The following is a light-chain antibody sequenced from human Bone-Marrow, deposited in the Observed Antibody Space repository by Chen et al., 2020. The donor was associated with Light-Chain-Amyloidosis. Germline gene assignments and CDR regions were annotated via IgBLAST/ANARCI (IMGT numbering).Light chain of an antibody. CDR1: SSDVGGYNY. CDR3: SSYTSSSTLYV. J-gene: IGLJ1*01. Sequence: QSALTQPASVSGSPGQSITISCTGTSSDVGGYNYVSWYQQHPGKAPKLMIYDVSTRPSGVSNRFSGSKSGNTASLTISGLQAEDEADYYCSSYTSSSTLYVFGTETKVTVL. V-gene: IGLV2-14*01. CDR2: DVS.